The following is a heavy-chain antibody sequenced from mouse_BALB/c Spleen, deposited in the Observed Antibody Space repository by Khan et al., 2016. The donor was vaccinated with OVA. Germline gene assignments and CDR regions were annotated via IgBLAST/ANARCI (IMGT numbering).Heavy chain of an antibody. V-gene: IGHV3-2*02. CDR3: AWLGTSSTVVVTDFDF. CDR1: GYAITSDYA. D-gene: IGHD1-1*01. J-gene: IGHJ2*01. CDR2: IKYSGST. Sequence: EVQLQESGPGLVKPSQSLSLTCTVSGYAITSDYAWNWIRQFPGNKLEWMGYIKYSGSTSYNPSLKSRISITRDTSKNQFFLQLNSVTNEDTATDYCAWLGTSSTVVVTDFDFWGQGTTLTVSS.